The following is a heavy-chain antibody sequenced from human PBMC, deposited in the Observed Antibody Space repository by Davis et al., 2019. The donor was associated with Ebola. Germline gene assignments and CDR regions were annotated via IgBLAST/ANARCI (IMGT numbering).Heavy chain of an antibody. V-gene: IGHV1-58*02. D-gene: IGHD2-15*01. CDR2: IVVDSGYT. CDR1: AITSITSA. J-gene: IGHJ4*02. CDR3: ALPSGSYCSGGSCYSRPDDY. Sequence: AASVKVSCKASAITSITSAMQWVRQARGQRLEWIGWIVVDSGYTNYAQKFQGRVTMTRDTSISTAYMELSRLRSDDTAVYYCALPSGSYCSGGSCYSRPDDYWGQGTLVTVSS.